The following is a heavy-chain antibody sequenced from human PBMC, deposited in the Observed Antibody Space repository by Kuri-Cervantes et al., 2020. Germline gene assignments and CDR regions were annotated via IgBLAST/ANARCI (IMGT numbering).Heavy chain of an antibody. CDR1: GFTFSSYG. V-gene: IGHV3-48*04. J-gene: IGHJ4*02. D-gene: IGHD6-13*01. CDR2: ISSSGSTI. Sequence: GGSLRLSCAASGFTFSSYGMHWVRQAPGKGLEWVSYISSSGSTIYYADSVKGRFTISRDNAKNSLYLQMNSLRAEDTAVYYCARDRLAAAWDYWGQGTLVTVSS. CDR3: ARDRLAAAWDY.